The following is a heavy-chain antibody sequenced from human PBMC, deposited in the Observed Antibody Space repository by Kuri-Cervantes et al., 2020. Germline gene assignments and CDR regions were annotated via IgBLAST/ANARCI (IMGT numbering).Heavy chain of an antibody. CDR2: IKQDGSEK. J-gene: IGHJ6*02. D-gene: IGHD5-18*01. CDR1: GFTFSSYW. CDR3: AKETGYSYGSYGMDV. V-gene: IGHV3-7*03. Sequence: GGSLRLSCAVSGFTFSSYWMSWVRQAPGKGLEWVANIKQDGSEKYYVDSVKGRFTISRDNAKNSLYLQMNSLRAEDTALYYCAKETGYSYGSYGMDVWGQGTTVTVSS.